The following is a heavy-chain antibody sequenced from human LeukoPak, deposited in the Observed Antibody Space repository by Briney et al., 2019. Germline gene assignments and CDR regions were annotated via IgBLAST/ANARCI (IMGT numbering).Heavy chain of an antibody. CDR2: ISNDGSNK. Sequence: PRRSLRLSCAASGLTSSNYAMHCDRQAPDNGMEWEAIISNDGSNKYHADSVQGRFTISRDNSKNTLYLQMNSLRAEDTVVYYCAKDFALELGIFDYWGEGTLVTVS. V-gene: IGHV3-30*18. J-gene: IGHJ4*02. CDR3: AKDFALELGIFDY. CDR1: GLTSSNYA. D-gene: IGHD1-26*01.